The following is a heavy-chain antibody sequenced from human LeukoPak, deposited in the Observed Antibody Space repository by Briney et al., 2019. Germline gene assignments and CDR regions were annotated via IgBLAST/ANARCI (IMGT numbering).Heavy chain of an antibody. CDR2: ISAYNGNT. Sequence: ASVKVSCKASGYTFTSYGISWVRQAPGQGLEWMGWISAYNGNTNYAQKFQGRVTMTRDTSISTAYMELSRLRSDDTAVYYCASSKTRAHFFDYWGQGTLVTVSS. V-gene: IGHV1-18*01. CDR3: ASSKTRAHFFDY. CDR1: GYTFTSYG. J-gene: IGHJ4*02.